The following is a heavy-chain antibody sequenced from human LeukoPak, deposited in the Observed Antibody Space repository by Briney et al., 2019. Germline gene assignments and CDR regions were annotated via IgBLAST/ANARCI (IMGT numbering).Heavy chain of an antibody. V-gene: IGHV4-34*01. Sequence: SETLSLTCAVYGGSFSGYYWSWIRQPPGKGLEWIGEINHSGSTNYNPSLKSRVTISVDTSKNQFSLKLSSVTAADTAVYYCAKDGGDYGTHFDYWGQGTLVTVSS. CDR3: AKDGGDYGTHFDY. J-gene: IGHJ4*02. CDR2: INHSGST. CDR1: GGSFSGYY. D-gene: IGHD4-17*01.